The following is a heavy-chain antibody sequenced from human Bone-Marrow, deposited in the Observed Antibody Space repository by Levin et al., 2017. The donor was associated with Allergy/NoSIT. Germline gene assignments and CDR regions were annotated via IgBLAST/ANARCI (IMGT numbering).Heavy chain of an antibody. CDR2: ISWNRDII. D-gene: IGHD6-19*01. Sequence: LSLTCAASGFTFDDSAMHWVRQAPGKGLEWVSGISWNRDIIGYAASVKGRFTISRDYAKDFLYLQMNSLRPEDTALYYCVKDIEGVAGTGYFASWGQGTLVTVSS. CDR3: VKDIEGVAGTGYFAS. CDR1: GFTFDDSA. J-gene: IGHJ4*02. V-gene: IGHV3-9*01.